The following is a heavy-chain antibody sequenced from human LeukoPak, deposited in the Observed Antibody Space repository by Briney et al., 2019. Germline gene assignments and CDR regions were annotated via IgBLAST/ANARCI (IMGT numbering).Heavy chain of an antibody. V-gene: IGHV4-59*01. CDR1: GGPITEYY. CDR3: ARDRGTTGHYYLDS. J-gene: IGHJ4*02. D-gene: IGHD1-1*01. CDR2: IYHTGST. Sequence: PSETLSLTCSVSGGPITEYYWSWIRQPPGKGLEWIGYIYHTGSTNYSPSLKSRVTMSVDASRNQFSLKLVSVTAADTAVYYCARDRGTTGHYYLDSWGQGILVTVSS.